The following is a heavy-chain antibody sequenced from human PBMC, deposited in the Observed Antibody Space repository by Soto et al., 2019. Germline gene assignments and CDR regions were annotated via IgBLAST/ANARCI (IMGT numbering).Heavy chain of an antibody. V-gene: IGHV6-1*01. CDR1: GDSVSSNSAA. D-gene: IGHD6-19*01. CDR2: TYYRSNWYN. J-gene: IGHJ5*02. Sequence: SQTLSLTCAISGDSVSSNSAAWNWIRQSPSRGLEWLGRTYYRSNWYNDYADSVKGRVTVSRDNANYSLDLQLNSLRGEDTAMYYCARDMYSSDYFVKWFEPWGQGTLVTVSS. CDR3: ARDMYSSDYFVKWFEP.